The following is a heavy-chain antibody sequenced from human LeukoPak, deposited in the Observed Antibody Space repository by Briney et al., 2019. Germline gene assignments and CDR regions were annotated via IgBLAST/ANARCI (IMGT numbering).Heavy chain of an antibody. CDR2: TNPNSGST. J-gene: IGHJ4*02. Sequence: GASVKVSCKAPENIFNRYDINWVRQATGQGLEWMGWTNPNSGSTGYAHKFQGRVTMTRTPFTSTAYMELSSLRSEDTAVYYCAFRYCTGGSCPSPFDYWGQGTLITVSS. CDR3: AFRYCTGGSCPSPFDY. D-gene: IGHD2-15*01. CDR1: ENIFNRYD. V-gene: IGHV1-8*01.